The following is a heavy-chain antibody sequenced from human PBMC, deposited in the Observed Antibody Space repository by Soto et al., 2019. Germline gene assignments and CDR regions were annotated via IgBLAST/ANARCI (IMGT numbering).Heavy chain of an antibody. CDR1: GFIFSSYG. CDR3: VRGPGLYCSGGSCYHIDN. V-gene: IGHV3-33*01. D-gene: IGHD2-15*01. J-gene: IGHJ4*02. Sequence: QVQLVESGGGVVQPGRSLRLSCVASGFIFSSYGMHWVRQTPGKRLEWGAGIWYDGSNEHYADSVKGRFTISRDNSKKALYRQMNSLIAEVTAVYYCVRGPGLYCSGGSCYHIDNWGQGTLVTVSS. CDR2: IWYDGSNE.